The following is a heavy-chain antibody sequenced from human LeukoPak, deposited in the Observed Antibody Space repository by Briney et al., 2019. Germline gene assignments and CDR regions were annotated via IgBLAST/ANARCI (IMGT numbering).Heavy chain of an antibody. V-gene: IGHV1-2*06. Sequence: ASVKVSCKASAYTFTGYYMHWVRQAPGQGLEWMGRINPNSGGTNYAQKFQGRVTMTRDTSISTAYMELSRLRSDDTAVYYCARVSGAVAALPYDYWGQGTLVTVSS. D-gene: IGHD6-19*01. CDR2: INPNSGGT. J-gene: IGHJ4*02. CDR1: AYTFTGYY. CDR3: ARVSGAVAALPYDY.